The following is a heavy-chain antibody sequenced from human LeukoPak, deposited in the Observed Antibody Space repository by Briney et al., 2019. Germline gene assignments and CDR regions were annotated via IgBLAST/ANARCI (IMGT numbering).Heavy chain of an antibody. D-gene: IGHD1-26*01. CDR3: AREMGVGSTMGYFYY. J-gene: IGHJ4*02. Sequence: ASVKVSCKASGYTLTGYYMHWVRQAPGQGLEWMGVINLSAGTTNYAQKFQGRVTMTRDMSTSTVYLELSSLTSEDTAVYYCAREMGVGSTMGYFYYWGQGTLVTVSS. CDR2: INLSAGTT. V-gene: IGHV1-46*01. CDR1: GYTLTGYY.